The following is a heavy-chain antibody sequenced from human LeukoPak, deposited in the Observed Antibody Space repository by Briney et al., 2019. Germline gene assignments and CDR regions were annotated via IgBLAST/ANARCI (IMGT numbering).Heavy chain of an antibody. Sequence: GASVTVSCKASGYTFTTYGISWVRQAPGQGLEWVGWISTYSGKTNYAQKVQGRVAMTTDTSTSTAYMELRSLRSDDTAVYYCARLKGGYWGQETLVTVSS. V-gene: IGHV1-18*04. J-gene: IGHJ4*02. CDR1: GYTFTTYG. CDR3: ARLKGGY. CDR2: ISTYSGKT.